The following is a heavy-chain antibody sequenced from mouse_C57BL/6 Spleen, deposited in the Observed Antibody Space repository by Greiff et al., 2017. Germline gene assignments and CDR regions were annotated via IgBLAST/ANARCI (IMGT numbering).Heavy chain of an antibody. CDR2: IYPRSGNT. CDR1: GYTFTSYG. J-gene: IGHJ3*01. Sequence: VHLVESGAELARPGASVKLSCKASGYTFTSYGISWVKQRTGQGLEWIGEIYPRSGNTYYNEKFKGKATLTADKSSSTAYMELRSLTSEDSAVYFCAGITTVVEGFAYWGQGTLVTVSA. CDR3: AGITTVVEGFAY. V-gene: IGHV1-81*01. D-gene: IGHD1-1*01.